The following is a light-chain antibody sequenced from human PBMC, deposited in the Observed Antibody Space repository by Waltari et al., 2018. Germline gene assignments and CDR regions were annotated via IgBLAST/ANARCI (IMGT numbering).Light chain of an antibody. CDR3: QSYDTSLGVV. Sequence: QSVLTQPPSVSGAPGQRVTISCTGSWSNIGAGYDVHWYQQLPGKAPTLLVYVVNAQPPRVPDRFFGAKSGTSASLAIPGLQPEDEADYYCQSYDTSLGVVFGGGTKLTVL. CDR2: VVN. CDR1: WSNIGAGYD. V-gene: IGLV1-40*01. J-gene: IGLJ2*01.